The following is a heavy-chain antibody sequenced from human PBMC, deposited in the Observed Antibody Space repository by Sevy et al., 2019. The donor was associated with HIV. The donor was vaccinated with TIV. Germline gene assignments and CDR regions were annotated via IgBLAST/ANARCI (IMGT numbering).Heavy chain of an antibody. CDR1: GFTFSTYA. CDR3: AKDRISGTYYTGDFDY. Sequence: GGSLRLSCAASGFTFSTYAMTWVRQAPGKGLEWISVISLSGGDTCYANSVKVRFTISRDNSNNMLYLQMNSLTAEDTAVYYCAKDRISGTYYTGDFDYWGQGTLVTVSS. CDR2: ISLSGGDT. J-gene: IGHJ4*02. D-gene: IGHD3-10*01. V-gene: IGHV3-23*01.